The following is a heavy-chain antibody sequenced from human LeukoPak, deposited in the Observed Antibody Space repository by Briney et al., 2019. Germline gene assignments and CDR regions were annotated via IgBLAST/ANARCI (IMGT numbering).Heavy chain of an antibody. V-gene: IGHV3-23*01. CDR1: GFTFSNYA. CDR3: AKGVQLGGYYFDY. Sequence: GGSLRLSCAASGFTFSNYAMNWVRRAPGKGLEWVSGISGSGGSTYYADSVEGRFTISRDNPKNTLYLQMDSLRAEDTAIYYCAKGVQLGGYYFDYWGQGTLVTVSS. CDR2: ISGSGGST. J-gene: IGHJ4*02. D-gene: IGHD1-1*01.